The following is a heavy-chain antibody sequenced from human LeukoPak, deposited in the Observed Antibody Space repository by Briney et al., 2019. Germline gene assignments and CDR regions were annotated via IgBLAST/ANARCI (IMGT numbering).Heavy chain of an antibody. J-gene: IGHJ2*01. D-gene: IGHD3-22*01. CDR2: INHSGST. CDR3: ARGATMIVVVNPIWYFDL. CDR1: GGSFSGYY. Sequence: SETLSLTCAVYGGSFSGYYWSWIRQPPGKGLEWIGEINHSGSTYYNPSLKSRVTISLDTSKNQFSLKLSSVAAADTAVYYCARGATMIVVVNPIWYFDLWGRGTLVTVSS. V-gene: IGHV4-34*01.